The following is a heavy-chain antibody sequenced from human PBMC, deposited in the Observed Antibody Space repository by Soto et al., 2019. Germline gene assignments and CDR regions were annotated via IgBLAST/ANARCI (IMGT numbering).Heavy chain of an antibody. CDR1: GFTFSSYS. Sequence: EVQLVESGGGLVQPGGSLRLSCAASGFTFSSYSMNWVRQAPGKGLEWVSYIRGSSGTIYYADSVKGRFTISRDNAKNSLYLQMNSLSAEDTAVYYCLSDVRAAGAGGWFDPWGQGTLVTVSS. V-gene: IGHV3-48*01. CDR3: LSDVRAAGAGGWFDP. J-gene: IGHJ5*02. CDR2: IRGSSGTI. D-gene: IGHD6-13*01.